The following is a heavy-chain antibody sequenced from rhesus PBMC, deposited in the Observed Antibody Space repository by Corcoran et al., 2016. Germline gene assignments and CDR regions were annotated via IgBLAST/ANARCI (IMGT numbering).Heavy chain of an antibody. CDR2: NMGSSGNT. V-gene: IGHV4-165*01. J-gene: IGHJ6*01. Sequence: VQLQESGPGLVQPSETLSLTCAVSGGFFSGYYWGVSRPLPGTGLEWIWYNMGSSGNTDYNPSLKIRVPISTDTSKNQFSLKLSSVTAADTAVYYCARERYGNYGYGLDSWGQGVVVTVSS. CDR1: GGFFSGYY. CDR3: ARERYGNYGYGLDS. D-gene: IGHD4-35*01.